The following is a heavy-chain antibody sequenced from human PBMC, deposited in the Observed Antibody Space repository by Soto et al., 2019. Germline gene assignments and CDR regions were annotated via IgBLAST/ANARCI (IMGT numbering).Heavy chain of an antibody. Sequence: GGSLRLSCAASGFTFSSYAMSWVRQAPGKGLEWVSVIDGSGGTTYYADSVKGRFTISRDNSKNTLYLQMNSLRAEDTAIYYCAKTDYYYDSSGFFLSAFFSNWGQGALVTVSS. CDR3: AKTDYYYDSSGFFLSAFFSN. CDR1: GFTFSSYA. V-gene: IGHV3-23*01. CDR2: IDGSGGTT. J-gene: IGHJ4*02. D-gene: IGHD3-22*01.